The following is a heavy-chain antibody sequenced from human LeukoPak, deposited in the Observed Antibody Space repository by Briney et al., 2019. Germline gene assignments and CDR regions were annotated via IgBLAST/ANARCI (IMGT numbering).Heavy chain of an antibody. CDR2: IYHSGRT. CDR3: ARHAITMVRGVIVSAVYDAFDI. J-gene: IGHJ3*02. D-gene: IGHD3-10*01. V-gene: IGHV4-38-2*02. Sequence: SETLSLTCTVSGYSISSGYYWGWIRQPPGKGLEWIGSIYHSGRTFYNPSLKSRVTISVDTSKNQFSLKLTSVTAADTAVYYCARHAITMVRGVIVSAVYDAFDIWGQGTMVTVSS. CDR1: GYSISSGYY.